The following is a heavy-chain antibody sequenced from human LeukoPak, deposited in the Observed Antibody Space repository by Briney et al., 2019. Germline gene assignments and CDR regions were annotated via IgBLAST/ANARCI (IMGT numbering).Heavy chain of an antibody. CDR2: ISAYNSNT. V-gene: IGHV1-18*01. CDR1: GYSFTSYG. J-gene: IGHJ4*02. CDR3: ARAAGGGYFDF. D-gene: IGHD6-13*01. Sequence: GASVKVSCKASGYSFTSYGISWVRQAPGQGLEWMGWISAYNSNTNYAQNLQGRVTMTTDTSTSTVYLDLRSLRSDDTAVYYCARAAGGGYFDFWXQGTLVTVSS.